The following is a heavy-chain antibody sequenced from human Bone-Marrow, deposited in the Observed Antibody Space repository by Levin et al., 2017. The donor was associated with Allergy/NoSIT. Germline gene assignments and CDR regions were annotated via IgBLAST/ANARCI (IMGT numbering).Heavy chain of an antibody. Sequence: PGGSLRLSCAASGFTFSSYGMHWVRKAPGKGLEWVAVISDDGSNKDYADSVKGRFTISRDNSKNTLYLQMNRLRTEDTAMYHCAKDLNYGDYIFYFDYWGQGTLVTVSS. J-gene: IGHJ4*02. CDR1: GFTFSSYG. V-gene: IGHV3-30*18. D-gene: IGHD4-17*01. CDR3: AKDLNYGDYIFYFDY. CDR2: ISDDGSNK.